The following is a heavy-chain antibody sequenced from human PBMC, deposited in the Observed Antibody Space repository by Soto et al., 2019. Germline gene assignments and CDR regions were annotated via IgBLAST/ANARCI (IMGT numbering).Heavy chain of an antibody. J-gene: IGHJ4*02. D-gene: IGHD3-3*01. CDR1: GFTCSSYG. CDR3: AKDLYYDFWSGYPDY. CDR2: ISYDGSNK. Sequence: QVQLVESGGGVFQPGRSLRLSCAASGFTCSSYGMHWVRQAPGKGLEWVAVISYDGSNKYYADSVKGRFTISRDNSKNTLYLQMNSLRAEDTAVYYCAKDLYYDFWSGYPDYCGQGTLVTVSS. V-gene: IGHV3-30*18.